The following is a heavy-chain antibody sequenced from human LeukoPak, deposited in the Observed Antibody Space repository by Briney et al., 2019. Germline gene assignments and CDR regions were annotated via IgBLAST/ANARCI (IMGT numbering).Heavy chain of an antibody. CDR1: GSSISSYY. D-gene: IGHD3-10*01. J-gene: IGHJ6*03. CDR2: IYYSGST. CDR3: ARGIGRNGWFGELLLGDYYYMDV. V-gene: IGHV4-59*01. Sequence: SETLSLTCTVSGSSISSYYWSWIRQPPGKGLEWIGYIYYSGSTNYNPSLKSRVTISVDTSKNQFSLKLSSVTAADTAVYYCARGIGRNGWFGELLLGDYYYMDVWGKGTTVTISS.